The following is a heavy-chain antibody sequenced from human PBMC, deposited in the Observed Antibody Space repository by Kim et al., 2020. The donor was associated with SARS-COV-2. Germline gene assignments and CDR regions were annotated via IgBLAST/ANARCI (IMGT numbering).Heavy chain of an antibody. V-gene: IGHV3-53*01. CDR3: SRTSYGSGSYNDF. D-gene: IGHD3-10*01. Sequence: GGSLRLSCAASGFTVSTYYMTWVRQAPGKGLEWVSVIYSGGSTYYADSVKGRFTISRDKSKNTVFLQMNNLSAEDTAVYYCSRTSYGSGSYNDFWGQGTL. CDR1: GFTVSTYY. J-gene: IGHJ4*02. CDR2: IYSGGST.